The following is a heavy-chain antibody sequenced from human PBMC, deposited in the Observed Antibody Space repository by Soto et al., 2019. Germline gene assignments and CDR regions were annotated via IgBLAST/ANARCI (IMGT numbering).Heavy chain of an antibody. Sequence: QITLKESGPTLVKPTQTLTLTCTFSGFSLSTSGVGVGWIRQPPGKALEWLALIYWDDDRRYSPSLRSRLAITKDTSRNQVVLTMTNMDPVDTATYYCARRVIWSPHDWTLGWFDPWGQGTLVTVSS. D-gene: IGHD3-3*01. CDR1: GFSLSTSGVG. V-gene: IGHV2-5*02. J-gene: IGHJ5*02. CDR2: IYWDDDR. CDR3: ARRVIWSPHDWTLGWFDP.